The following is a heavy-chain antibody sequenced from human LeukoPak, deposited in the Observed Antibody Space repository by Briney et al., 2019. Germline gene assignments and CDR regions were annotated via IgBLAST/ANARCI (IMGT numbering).Heavy chain of an antibody. CDR3: ARGYSYGFPLDF. V-gene: IGHV4-4*02. CDR1: GGSITNTNW. Sequence: SETLSLTCGVSGGSITNTNWWSWVRQPPGQGLEWIGEISLTGLTHYNPSLKSRVTISVDKSKNQFSLKLSSVTAADTAVYYCARGYSYGFPLDFWGQGTLVTVSS. J-gene: IGHJ4*02. D-gene: IGHD5-18*01. CDR2: ISLTGLT.